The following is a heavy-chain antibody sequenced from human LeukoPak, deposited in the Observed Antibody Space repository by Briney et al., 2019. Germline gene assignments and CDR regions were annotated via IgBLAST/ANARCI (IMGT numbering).Heavy chain of an antibody. CDR2: LDWDDST. D-gene: IGHD3-10*01. Sequence: ESGPTLVKPTQTLTLTCTFSGFSLDTPGMSVSCIRQPPGQALQWIGHLDWDDSTYYNTSLKTRLTISKDTSKNQVVLTMTNMDPVDTATYYCARNRAYGSGRNWFDPWGQGTLVTVSS. CDR3: ARNRAYGSGRNWFDP. V-gene: IGHV2-70*12. CDR1: GFSLDTPGMS. J-gene: IGHJ5*02.